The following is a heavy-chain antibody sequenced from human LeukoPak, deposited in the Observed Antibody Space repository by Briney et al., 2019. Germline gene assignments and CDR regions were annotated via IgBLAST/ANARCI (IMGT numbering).Heavy chain of an antibody. CDR1: GFTFSDYY. Sequence: GGSLRLSCAASGFTFSDYYMSWIRQAPGKGLEWVSYISSSGSTIYYADSVKGRFTISRDNTKNSLYLQMNSLRAEDTAVYYCARSAPPPYYYYGMDVWGQGTTVTVS. V-gene: IGHV3-11*01. CDR2: ISSSGSTI. J-gene: IGHJ6*02. CDR3: ARSAPPPYYYYGMDV.